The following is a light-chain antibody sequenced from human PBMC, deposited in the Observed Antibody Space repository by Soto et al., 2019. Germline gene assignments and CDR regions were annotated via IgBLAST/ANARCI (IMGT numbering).Light chain of an antibody. CDR2: HVS. CDR3: SSYTSTTAYI. V-gene: IGLV2-14*03. CDR1: SSDVGGYNY. Sequence: QAVVTQPASVSGSPGQSITISCTGTSSDVGGYNYVSWYQQHPGDAPKLMIYHVSNRPSGVSNRFSGSKSGNTASLTISGLQAEDEADYYCSSYTSTTAYIFGTGTKLTVL. J-gene: IGLJ1*01.